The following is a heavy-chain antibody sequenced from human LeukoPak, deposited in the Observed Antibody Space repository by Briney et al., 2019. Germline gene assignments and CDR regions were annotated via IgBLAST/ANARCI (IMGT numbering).Heavy chain of an antibody. CDR1: GFTFSSYW. Sequence: GGSLRLSCAASGFTFSSYWMSWVRPAPGQGLGGVAFISWDGNTKYYADSVKGRFTISRDNSQNTLDLQMNSLRAEDTAVYYCARDLSERYSTDYWGQGTLVTVSS. CDR2: ISWDGNTK. D-gene: IGHD1-26*01. J-gene: IGHJ4*02. CDR3: ARDLSERYSTDY. V-gene: IGHV3-30-3*01.